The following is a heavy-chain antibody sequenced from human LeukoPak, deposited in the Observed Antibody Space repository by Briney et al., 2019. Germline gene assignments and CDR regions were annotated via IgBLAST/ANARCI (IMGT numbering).Heavy chain of an antibody. Sequence: PGGSLRLSCAASGFPFSIYAMSWARRAPGEGLEWVAIIWYDGSDKYYGDSVKGRFTVSRDNLKNTLYLQMNSLRVEDTAVYYCARDSNREDFDYWGQGTLVVVSS. V-gene: IGHV3-33*08. CDR1: GFPFSIYA. J-gene: IGHJ4*02. CDR3: ARDSNREDFDY. CDR2: IWYDGSDK.